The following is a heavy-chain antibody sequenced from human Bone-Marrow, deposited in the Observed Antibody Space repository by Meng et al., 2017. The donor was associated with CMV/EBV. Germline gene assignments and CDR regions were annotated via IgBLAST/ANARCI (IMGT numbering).Heavy chain of an antibody. J-gene: IGHJ4*02. CDR3: ARGARQYSSSFVFY. Sequence: GESLKISCAASGFTFSSYWMSWVRQAPGKGLVWVSRINSDGSSTSYADSVKGRFTISRDNAKNTLYLQMNSLRAEDTAVYYCARGARQYSSSFVFYWGQGTLVTVSS. CDR1: GFTFSSYW. D-gene: IGHD6-6*01. CDR2: INSDGSST. V-gene: IGHV3-74*01.